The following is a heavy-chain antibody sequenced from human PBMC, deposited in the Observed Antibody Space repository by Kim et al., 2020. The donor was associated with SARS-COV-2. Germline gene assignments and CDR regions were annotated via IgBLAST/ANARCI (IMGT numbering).Heavy chain of an antibody. V-gene: IGHV1-69*04. CDR2: IIPILGIA. D-gene: IGHD3-10*01. Sequence: SVKVSCKASGGTFSSYAISWVRQAPGQGLEWMGRIIPILGIANYAQKFQGRVTITADKSTSTAYMELSSLRSEDTAVYYCARSGREMVRGPYYYYYGMDVWGQGTTVTVSS. J-gene: IGHJ6*02. CDR1: GGTFSSYA. CDR3: ARSGREMVRGPYYYYYGMDV.